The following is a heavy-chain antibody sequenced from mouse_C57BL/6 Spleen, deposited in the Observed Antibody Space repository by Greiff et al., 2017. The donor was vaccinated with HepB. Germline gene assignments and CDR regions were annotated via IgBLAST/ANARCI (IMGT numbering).Heavy chain of an antibody. CDR1: GFTFSSYT. CDR2: ISGGGGNT. CDR3: ARHRTTVVENFDY. V-gene: IGHV5-9*01. D-gene: IGHD1-1*01. Sequence: DVMLVESGGGLVKPGGSLKLSCAASGFTFSSYTMSWVRQTPEKRLEWVATISGGGGNTYYPDSVKGRFTISRDNAKNTLYLQMSSLRSEDTALYDCARHRTTVVENFDYWGQGTTLTVSS. J-gene: IGHJ2*01.